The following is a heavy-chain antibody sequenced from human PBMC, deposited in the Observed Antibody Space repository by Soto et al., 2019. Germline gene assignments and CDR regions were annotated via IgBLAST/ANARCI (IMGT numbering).Heavy chain of an antibody. D-gene: IGHD3-9*01. CDR3: AKVGLRYFDWLLLFGY. Sequence: PGGSLRLSCAASGFTFSSYAMSWVRQAPGKGLEWVSAISGSGGSTYYADSVKGRFTISRDNSKNTLYLQMNSLRAEDTAVYYCAKVGLRYFDWLLLFGYWGQGTLVTVSS. V-gene: IGHV3-23*01. J-gene: IGHJ4*02. CDR2: ISGSGGST. CDR1: GFTFSSYA.